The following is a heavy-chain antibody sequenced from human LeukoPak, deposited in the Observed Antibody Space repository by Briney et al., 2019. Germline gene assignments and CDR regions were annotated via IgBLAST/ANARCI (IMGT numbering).Heavy chain of an antibody. CDR1: GFTFSGYL. CDR2: INSDGSST. Sequence: GGSLRLSCAASGFTFSGYLMHWVRQDPGKGLVWVSRINSDGSSTSYADSVKGRFTISRDYAKNTLYLQMNSLRAEDTAVYYCARGGSYSFDYWGQGTLVTVSS. CDR3: ARGGSYSFDY. D-gene: IGHD1-26*01. V-gene: IGHV3-74*01. J-gene: IGHJ4*02.